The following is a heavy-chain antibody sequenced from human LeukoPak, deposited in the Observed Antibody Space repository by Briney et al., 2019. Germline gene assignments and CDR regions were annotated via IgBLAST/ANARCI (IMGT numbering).Heavy chain of an antibody. J-gene: IGHJ4*02. V-gene: IGHV3-23*01. D-gene: IGHD6-13*01. CDR1: GFTFSSYA. Sequence: GGSLRLSCATSGFTFSSYAMSWVRQAPGEGLGWGPAISGSGGSTYYADSVKGRFTISRDNSKNTLYLQMNSLRAEDTAVYYCAKGAFLAAAGLFDYWGQGTLVTVSS. CDR2: ISGSGGST. CDR3: AKGAFLAAAGLFDY.